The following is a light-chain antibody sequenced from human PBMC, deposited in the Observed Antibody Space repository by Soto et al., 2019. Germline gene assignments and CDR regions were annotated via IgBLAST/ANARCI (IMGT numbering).Light chain of an antibody. V-gene: IGLV2-8*01. CDR3: SSYAGSTLWV. CDR1: SSDVGGYNY. CDR2: EVS. Sequence: QSALTQPPSASGSPGQSVTISCTGTSSDVGGYNYVSWYQQHPGKAPKLMIYEVSKRPSGVPDRFSGSKSGNTASLTVSGLQAEDEADYYCSSYAGSTLWVIGGGTKVTVL. J-gene: IGLJ3*02.